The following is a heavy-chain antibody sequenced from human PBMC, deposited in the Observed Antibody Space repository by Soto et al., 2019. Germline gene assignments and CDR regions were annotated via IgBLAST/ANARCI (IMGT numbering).Heavy chain of an antibody. J-gene: IGHJ6*03. CDR1: GFSFSDDY. CDR2: ISTSSTFI. Sequence: QVQLVESGGGLVKPGGSLRLSCAASGFSFSDDYMSWIRQAPGEGLEWIAYISTSSTFIYYADSMKGRFAISRDNAKNSLYLQTSRLTAEDTALYYCARGPLGYCISASCYYMDVWGKGTTVTVSS. V-gene: IGHV3-11*01. D-gene: IGHD2-2*01. CDR3: ARGPLGYCISASCYYMDV.